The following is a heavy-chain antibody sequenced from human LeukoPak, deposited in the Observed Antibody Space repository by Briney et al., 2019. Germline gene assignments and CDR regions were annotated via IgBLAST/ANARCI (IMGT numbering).Heavy chain of an antibody. CDR2: IYHSGNT. CDR3: AKLGNYDLMIDY. CDR1: AYSISSGYY. V-gene: IGHV4-38-2*02. J-gene: IGHJ4*02. D-gene: IGHD3-3*01. Sequence: PSETLSLTCTVSAYSISSGYYWGWIRQPPGKGLEWIGNIYHSGNTYYNPSLKSRVTILVDTSKNQFYLKLSSATAADTAVYYCAKLGNYDLMIDYWGQGTLVTVSS.